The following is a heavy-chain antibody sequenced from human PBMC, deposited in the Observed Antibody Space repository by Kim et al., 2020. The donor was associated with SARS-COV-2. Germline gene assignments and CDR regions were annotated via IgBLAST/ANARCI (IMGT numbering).Heavy chain of an antibody. V-gene: IGHV1-2*02. CDR2: INPNSGGT. CDR3: AIRYCSGGSCYSGMDV. CDR1: GYTFTGYY. D-gene: IGHD2-15*01. J-gene: IGHJ6*02. Sequence: PSVKVSCKASGYTFTGYYMHWVRPAPGQGLEWMGWINPNSGGTNYAQKFQGRVTMTRDTSISTAYMELSRLRSDDTAVYYCAIRYCSGGSCYSGMDVWGQGTTVTVSS.